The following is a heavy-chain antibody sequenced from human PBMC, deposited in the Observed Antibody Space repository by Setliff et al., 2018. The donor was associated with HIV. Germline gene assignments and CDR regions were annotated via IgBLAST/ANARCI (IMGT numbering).Heavy chain of an antibody. V-gene: IGHV3-66*02. CDR2: VFRDDNT. CDR1: GRTVSGNY. CDR3: ATSSRGWGQDAFDI. D-gene: IGHD6-19*01. Sequence: GGSLRLSCTASGRTVSGNYMGWVRQAPGEGLEWVSLVFRDDNTYNADSVKGRFTISRDSSKNTLYLQMNSLRGDDTAVYYCATSSRGWGQDAFDIWGQGTMVTVSS. J-gene: IGHJ3*02.